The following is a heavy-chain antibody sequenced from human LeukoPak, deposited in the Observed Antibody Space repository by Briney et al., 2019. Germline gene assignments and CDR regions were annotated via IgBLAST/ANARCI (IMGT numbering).Heavy chain of an antibody. V-gene: IGHV3-15*01. CDR1: GFTFSNAW. Sequence: PGGSLRLSCAASGFTFSNAWMSWVRQAPGKGLEWVGRIKSKTDGGTTDYAAPVKGRFTISRDDSKNTLYLQMNSLRAEDTAVYYCAREISGSIVGAFFDYWGQGTLVTVSS. CDR3: AREISGSIVGAFFDY. D-gene: IGHD1-26*01. J-gene: IGHJ4*02. CDR2: IKSKTDGGTT.